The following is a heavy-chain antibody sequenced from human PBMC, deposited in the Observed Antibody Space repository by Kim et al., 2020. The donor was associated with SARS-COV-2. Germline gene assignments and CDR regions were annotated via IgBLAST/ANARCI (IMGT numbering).Heavy chain of an antibody. CDR3: ARIVTTHLSYYYGVDV. CDR2: LSGTGTFT. J-gene: IGHJ6*01. V-gene: IGHV3-21*01. Sequence: GGSLRLSCAASGFTFSSYAMSWVRQAPGKGLQWVSSLSGTGTFTYYTDSLKGRFTVSRDNAKHSLYLQMNSLRVEDTAVYYCARIVTTHLSYYYGVDVW. D-gene: IGHD1-26*01. CDR1: GFTFSSYA.